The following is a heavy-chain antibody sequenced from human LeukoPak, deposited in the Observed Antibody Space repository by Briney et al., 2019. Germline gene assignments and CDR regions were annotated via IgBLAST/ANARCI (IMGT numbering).Heavy chain of an antibody. Sequence: GGSLRLSCVASGFMFSSYWMNWVRQAPGKGLVWVSRINSGGSSTSYADSVKGRFTISRDNAKNTLFLQMNSLRAEDTAVYYCARVIAVVRGEGLSYYYAMDVWGQGTTVTVSS. CDR2: INSGGSST. CDR1: GFMFSSYW. V-gene: IGHV3-74*01. D-gene: IGHD3-10*01. CDR3: ARVIAVVRGEGLSYYYAMDV. J-gene: IGHJ6*02.